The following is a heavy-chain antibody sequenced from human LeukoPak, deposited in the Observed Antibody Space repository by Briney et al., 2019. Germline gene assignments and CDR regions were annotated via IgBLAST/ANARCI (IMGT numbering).Heavy chain of an antibody. V-gene: IGHV3-23*01. CDR2: FGAGTGAIT. CDR1: GFTFSSYA. Sequence: PGVSLRLSCAASGFTFSSYAMRWVRQAPGKGLEWVSAFGAGTGAITIYADSVKGRFTISRDDSKSTLYLQMNSLRAEDTAIYYCAKNYEPGRGVRYGMDVWGQGTTVTVSS. J-gene: IGHJ6*02. D-gene: IGHD3-10*01. CDR3: AKNYEPGRGVRYGMDV.